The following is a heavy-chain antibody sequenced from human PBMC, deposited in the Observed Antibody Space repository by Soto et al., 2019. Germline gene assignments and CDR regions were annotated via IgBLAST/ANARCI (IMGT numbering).Heavy chain of an antibody. Sequence: VGSLRLSCASSLFIFSSYWMHWVRQSPGKGLVWVSRINSDGRSTSYADSVKGRFIISRDNAKNTLYLQMNRLRAEDTAVYYCARVPDDNNYSGAIDYWGQGTLVTVSS. CDR1: LFIFSSYW. J-gene: IGHJ4*02. V-gene: IGHV3-74*01. CDR3: ARVPDDNNYSGAIDY. D-gene: IGHD3-9*01. CDR2: INSDGRST.